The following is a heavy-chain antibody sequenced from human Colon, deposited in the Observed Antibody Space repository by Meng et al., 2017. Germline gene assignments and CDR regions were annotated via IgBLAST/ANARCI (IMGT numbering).Heavy chain of an antibody. CDR3: SRGVVAGAMVWFDP. D-gene: IGHD2-2*01. CDR1: VGSRNSSNW. V-gene: IGHV4-4*02. Sequence: QWQLQESGPGLVKPSGTLSLTCAVSVGSRNSSNWWLWVRQPPGKGLEWLGEIYHGGNTNYNPSLKSRVTLSLDKSKNQFSLRLTSVTAADTAMYYCSRGVVAGAMVWFDPWGPGTLVTVSS. J-gene: IGHJ5*02. CDR2: IYHGGNT.